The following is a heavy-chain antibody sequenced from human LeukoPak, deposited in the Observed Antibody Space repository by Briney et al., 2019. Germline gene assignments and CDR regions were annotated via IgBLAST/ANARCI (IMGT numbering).Heavy chain of an antibody. CDR3: ARGGIAAYGGYWFDP. D-gene: IGHD6-25*01. CDR1: GGSISSYY. Sequence: PSQTLSLTCTVSGGSISSYYWSWIRQPPGKGLEWIGYIYYSGSTNYNPSLKSRVTISVDTSKNQFSLKLSSVTAADTAVYYCARGGIAAYGGYWFDPWGQGTLVTVSS. CDR2: IYYSGST. J-gene: IGHJ5*02. V-gene: IGHV4-59*01.